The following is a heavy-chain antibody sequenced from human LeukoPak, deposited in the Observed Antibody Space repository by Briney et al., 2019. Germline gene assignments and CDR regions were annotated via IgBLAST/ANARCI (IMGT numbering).Heavy chain of an antibody. J-gene: IGHJ4*02. V-gene: IGHV3-21*01. CDR1: GFTFSSYS. CDR3: ARDWGVTPAY. D-gene: IGHD3-16*01. CDR2: ISSSSSYI. Sequence: GGSLRLSCAASGFTFSSYSMNWVRQALGKGLEWVSSISSSSSYIYYADSVKGRFTISRDNAKNSLYLQMNSLRAEDTAVYYCARDWGVTPAYWGQGTLVTVSS.